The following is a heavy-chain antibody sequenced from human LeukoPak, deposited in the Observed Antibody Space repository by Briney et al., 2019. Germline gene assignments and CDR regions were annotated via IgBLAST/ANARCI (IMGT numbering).Heavy chain of an antibody. CDR3: ARAPHYYDSSGYNAPFDY. J-gene: IGHJ4*02. CDR1: GFTFSSYG. Sequence: GGSLRLSCAASGFTFSSYGMHWVRQAPGKGLEWVAVIWYDGSNKYYADSVKGRFTISRDNSKNTLYLQMNCLRAEDTAVYYCARAPHYYDSSGYNAPFDYWGQGTLVTVSS. CDR2: IWYDGSNK. D-gene: IGHD3-22*01. V-gene: IGHV3-33*01.